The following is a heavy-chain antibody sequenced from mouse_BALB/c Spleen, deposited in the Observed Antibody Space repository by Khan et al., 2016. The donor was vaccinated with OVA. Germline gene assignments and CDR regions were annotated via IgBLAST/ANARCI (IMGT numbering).Heavy chain of an antibody. V-gene: IGHV5-6*01. D-gene: IGHD1-1*01. CDR3: ARLAYYYNSEGFAY. CDR2: ISSVGHYT. Sequence: EVQLVESGGDLVKPGGSLKLSCAASGFTFSTYGMSWVRQTPDKRLEWVATISSVGHYTYYPDSVKGRFTISRDNAKSTLYLQMSSLKSEDTAIYYCARLAYYYNSEGFAYWGQGTLVTVSA. CDR1: GFTFSTYG. J-gene: IGHJ3*01.